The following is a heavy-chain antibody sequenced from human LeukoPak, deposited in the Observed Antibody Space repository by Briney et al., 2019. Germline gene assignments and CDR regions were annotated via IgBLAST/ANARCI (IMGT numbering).Heavy chain of an antibody. V-gene: IGHV3-7*05. D-gene: IGHD2-15*01. Sequence: GGSLRLSCAASGFTFSNYWMTWVRQAPGKGLEWVAIIKQDGSEKYYVDSVKGRFTISRDNAKNSLYLQMNSLRAEDTALYYCAREDQPRGTFDYWGQGILVTVSS. CDR1: GFTFSNYW. J-gene: IGHJ4*02. CDR2: IKQDGSEK. CDR3: AREDQPRGTFDY.